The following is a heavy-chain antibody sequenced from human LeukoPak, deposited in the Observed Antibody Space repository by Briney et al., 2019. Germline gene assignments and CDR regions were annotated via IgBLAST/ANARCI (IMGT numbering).Heavy chain of an antibody. CDR1: GGTFSSYA. Sequence: SVKLSCKASGGTFSSYAISWVRQAPGQGLEWMGGIIPIFGTANYAQKFQGRVTITADESTSTAYMELSSLRSEDTAVYYCARSPQAYCGGDCYYYYYMDVWGKGTTVTVSS. J-gene: IGHJ6*03. CDR2: IIPIFGTA. D-gene: IGHD2-21*01. V-gene: IGHV1-69*13. CDR3: ARSPQAYCGGDCYYYYYMDV.